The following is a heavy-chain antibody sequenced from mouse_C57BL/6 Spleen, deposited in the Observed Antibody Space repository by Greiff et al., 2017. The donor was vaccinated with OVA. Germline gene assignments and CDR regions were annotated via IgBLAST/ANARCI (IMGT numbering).Heavy chain of an antibody. V-gene: IGHV1-5*01. Sequence: VQLQQSGTVLVRPGASVKMSCTTSGYTFTSYWMHWVKQRPGQGLEWIGAIYPGNSDTSYNQKFKGKVKLTAVTSASTAYMELSSLTNEDSAVYYCTGNWDDYDEAYYFDYWGQGTTLTVAS. J-gene: IGHJ2*01. CDR3: TGNWDDYDEAYYFDY. D-gene: IGHD2-4*01. CDR1: GYTFTSYW. CDR2: IYPGNSDT.